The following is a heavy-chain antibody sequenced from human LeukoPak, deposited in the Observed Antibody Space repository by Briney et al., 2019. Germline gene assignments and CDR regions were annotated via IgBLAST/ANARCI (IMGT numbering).Heavy chain of an antibody. J-gene: IGHJ2*01. V-gene: IGHV3-23*01. CDR3: AKDCTVTTDWYFDL. CDR1: GFTFSSYW. CDR2: ISGSGGST. Sequence: GGSLRLSCAASGFTFSSYWMSWVRQTPGKGLEWVSAISGSGGSTYYADSVKGRFTISRDNSKNTLYLQMNSLRAEDTAVYYCAKDCTVTTDWYFDLWGRGTLVTVSS. D-gene: IGHD4-17*01.